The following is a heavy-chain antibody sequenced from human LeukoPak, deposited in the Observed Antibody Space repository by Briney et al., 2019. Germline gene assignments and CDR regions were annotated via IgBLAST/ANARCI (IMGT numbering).Heavy chain of an antibody. CDR3: AKTVEMATIIGGGAFDI. J-gene: IGHJ3*02. CDR2: ISYDGSNK. CDR1: GFTFSSYG. Sequence: GGSLGLSCAASGFTFSSYGMHWVRQAPGKGLEWVAVISYDGSNKYYADSVKGRFTISRDNSKNTLYLQMNSLRAEDTAVYYCAKTVEMATIIGGGAFDIWGQGTMVTVSS. V-gene: IGHV3-30*18. D-gene: IGHD5-24*01.